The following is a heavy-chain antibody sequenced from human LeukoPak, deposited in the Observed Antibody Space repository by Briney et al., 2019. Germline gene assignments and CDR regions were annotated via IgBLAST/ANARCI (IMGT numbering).Heavy chain of an antibody. J-gene: IGHJ3*02. D-gene: IGHD3-22*01. Sequence: GGSLRLSCAASGFTFSSYSMNWVRQAPGKGLEWVSSISSSSSYIYYADSVKGRFTISRDNAKNSLYLQMNSLRAEDTAVYYCARGGRGSAAVVAPRSFDIWGQGTIVTVSS. CDR1: GFTFSSYS. CDR3: ARGGRGSAAVVAPRSFDI. V-gene: IGHV3-21*01. CDR2: ISSSSSYI.